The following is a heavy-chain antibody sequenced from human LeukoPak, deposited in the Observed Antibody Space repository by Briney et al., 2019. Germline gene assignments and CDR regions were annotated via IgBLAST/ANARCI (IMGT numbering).Heavy chain of an antibody. J-gene: IGHJ4*02. CDR2: IYYSGNT. CDR3: ARVAPFHSSGYPDY. Sequence: PSETLSLTCTVSGDSISSSNSYWGWIRQPPGKGLEWFGSIYYSGNTYYNASLKSRVTISVDTSKNQFSLKLSSVTATDTAVYSCARVAPFHSSGYPDYWGQGTLVTVSS. V-gene: IGHV4-39*07. D-gene: IGHD3-22*01. CDR1: GDSISSSNSY.